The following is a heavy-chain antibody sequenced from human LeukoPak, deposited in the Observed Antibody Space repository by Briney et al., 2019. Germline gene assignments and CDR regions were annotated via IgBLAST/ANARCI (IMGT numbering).Heavy chain of an antibody. CDR1: GGSISSSSYY. J-gene: IGHJ5*02. Sequence: PSETLSLTCTVSGGSISSSSYYWGWIRQPPGKGLEWIGSIYYSGSTYYNPSLKSRVTISVDTSKNQFSLKLSSVTAADTAVYYCARQANSYYYDSSGYPHHWVQGTLVTVSS. D-gene: IGHD3-22*01. CDR3: ARQANSYYYDSSGYPHH. V-gene: IGHV4-39*01. CDR2: IYYSGST.